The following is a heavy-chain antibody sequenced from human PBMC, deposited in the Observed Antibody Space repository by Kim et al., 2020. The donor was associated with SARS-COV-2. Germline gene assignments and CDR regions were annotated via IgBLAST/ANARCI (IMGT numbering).Heavy chain of an antibody. CDR2: INAGNGNT. CDR3: ARDQWGYGYSHFYGMDV. D-gene: IGHD5-18*01. J-gene: IGHJ6*02. Sequence: ASVKVSCKASGYTFTSYAMHWVRQAPGQRLEWMGWINAGNGNTKYSQKFQGRVTITRDTSASTAYMELSSLRSEDTAVYYCARDQWGYGYSHFYGMDVWGQGTTVTVSS. V-gene: IGHV1-3*01. CDR1: GYTFTSYA.